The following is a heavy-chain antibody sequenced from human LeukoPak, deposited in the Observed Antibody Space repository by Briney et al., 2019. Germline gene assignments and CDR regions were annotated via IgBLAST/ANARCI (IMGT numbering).Heavy chain of an antibody. J-gene: IGHJ6*03. D-gene: IGHD2-2*01. Sequence: GGSLRLSCAASGFTFSSYWMSWGRQAPGKGLEWVANIKQDGSEKYYVDYVKGRFTISRDNAKNSLYLQMNSLRAEDTAVYYCARGLVPAANDYYYMDVWGKGTTVTVSS. CDR2: IKQDGSEK. CDR3: ARGLVPAANDYYYMDV. CDR1: GFTFSSYW. V-gene: IGHV3-7*01.